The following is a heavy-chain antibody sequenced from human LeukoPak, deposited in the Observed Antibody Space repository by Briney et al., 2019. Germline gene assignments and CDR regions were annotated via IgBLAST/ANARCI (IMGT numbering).Heavy chain of an antibody. CDR1: SGSISKYY. Sequence: SETLSLTCTVSSGSISKYYWSWIRQSPGKGLEWIGYTYYSGSTTYNPSLKSRVTMSVDMSKNQLSLKLSSVTAADTAVYYCARRFPWYFDLWGRGTLVTVSS. V-gene: IGHV4-59*12. CDR2: TYYSGST. CDR3: ARRFPWYFDL. J-gene: IGHJ2*01.